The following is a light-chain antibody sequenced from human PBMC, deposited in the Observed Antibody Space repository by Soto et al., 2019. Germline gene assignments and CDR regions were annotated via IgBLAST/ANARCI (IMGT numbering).Light chain of an antibody. Sequence: QSALTHPPSASGSPGQSVTISCTGTSSDVGGYNYVSWYQHHPGKAPKLVIYEVTKRPSGVPDRFSGSKSGNTASLGVSGLQAEDEADYYCSSYAGRYSWVFGGGTKLTVL. CDR3: SSYAGRYSWV. CDR2: EVT. CDR1: SSDVGGYNY. V-gene: IGLV2-8*01. J-gene: IGLJ3*02.